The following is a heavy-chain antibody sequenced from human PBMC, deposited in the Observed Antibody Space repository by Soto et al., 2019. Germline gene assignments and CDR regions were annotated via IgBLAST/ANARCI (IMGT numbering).Heavy chain of an antibody. J-gene: IGHJ6*02. CDR2: IYTSGST. CDR3: ARGQYDFWRGSEARDYYGMDV. D-gene: IGHD3-3*01. CDR1: GGSISSYY. V-gene: IGHV4-4*07. Sequence: SETLSLTCTVSGGSISSYYWSWIRQPAGKGLEWIGRIYTSGSTNYNPSLKSRVTMSVDTSKNQFSLKLSSVTAADTAVYYCARGQYDFWRGSEARDYYGMDVWGQGNTVRVS.